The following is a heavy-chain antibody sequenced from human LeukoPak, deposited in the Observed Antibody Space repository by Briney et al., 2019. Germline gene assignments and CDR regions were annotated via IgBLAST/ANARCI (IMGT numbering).Heavy chain of an antibody. CDR3: ASVGIKAAVPSDY. D-gene: IGHD6-13*01. J-gene: IGHJ4*02. V-gene: IGHV4-30-4*07. CDR1: GASSSSADHY. Sequence: SETLSLTCLVSGASSSSADHYWTWIRQPAGMGLEWVGYIYFSGSTYYNPSLKGRATISLDTSKSRFSLKMTSVTAADTAVYFCASVGIKAAVPSDYWGQGTLVTVSS. CDR2: IYFSGST.